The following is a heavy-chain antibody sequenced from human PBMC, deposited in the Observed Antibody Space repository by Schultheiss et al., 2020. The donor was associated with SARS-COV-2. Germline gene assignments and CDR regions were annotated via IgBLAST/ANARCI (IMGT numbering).Heavy chain of an antibody. CDR2: ISYDGSNK. D-gene: IGHD3-22*01. CDR3: ASLDSSGYYSAYY. CDR1: GFTFSSYA. V-gene: IGHV3-30-3*01. Sequence: GGSLRLSCAASGFTFSSYAMHWVRQAPGKGLEWVAVISYDGSNKYYADSVKGRFTISRDNSKNTLYLQMNSLRAEDTAVYYCASLDSSGYYSAYYWGQGTLVTVSS. J-gene: IGHJ4*02.